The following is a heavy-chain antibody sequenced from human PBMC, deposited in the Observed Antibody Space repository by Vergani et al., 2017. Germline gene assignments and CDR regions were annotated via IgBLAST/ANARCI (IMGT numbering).Heavy chain of an antibody. Sequence: QLQLQESGPGLVKPSETLSLTCTVSGGSISSSSYYWGWIRQPPGKGLEWIGSIYYSGSTYHNPSLKSRVTISVDTSKNQFSLKLSSGTAADTAVYYCARKAYGSGRGWFDPWGQGTLVTVSS. CDR1: GGSISSSSYY. J-gene: IGHJ5*02. CDR3: ARKAYGSGRGWFDP. V-gene: IGHV4-39*01. D-gene: IGHD3-10*01. CDR2: IYYSGST.